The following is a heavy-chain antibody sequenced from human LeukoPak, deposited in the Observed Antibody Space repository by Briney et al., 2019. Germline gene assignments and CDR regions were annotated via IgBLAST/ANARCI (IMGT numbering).Heavy chain of an antibody. CDR1: GGSVSDYY. J-gene: IGHJ5*02. V-gene: IGHV4-59*02. CDR2: IYYTET. CDR3: ARTTFYYESSGYNNWFDP. D-gene: IGHD3-22*01. Sequence: SETLSLTCTVSGGSVSDYYWSWIRQSPGKGLEWIGYIYYTETSYNPSLKSRVTISADTSKNQFSLKLYSVTAADTAVYYCARTTFYYESSGYNNWFDPWGQGTLVTVSS.